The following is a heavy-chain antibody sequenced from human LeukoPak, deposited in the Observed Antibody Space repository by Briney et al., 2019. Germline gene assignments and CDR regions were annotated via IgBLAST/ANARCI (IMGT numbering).Heavy chain of an antibody. J-gene: IGHJ4*02. CDR1: GFTFSTYG. CDR3: AKGEYHQDGIGENRFDN. Sequence: GGSLRLSCVASGFTFSTYGMSWVRQAPGKGLEWVSAISGSGGSTYYADSVKGRFTTSRDNAKNSVFLQMSSLRPDDTAVYYCAKGEYHQDGIGENRFDNWGQGALVTVSS. CDR2: ISGSGGST. D-gene: IGHD5-24*01. V-gene: IGHV3-23*01.